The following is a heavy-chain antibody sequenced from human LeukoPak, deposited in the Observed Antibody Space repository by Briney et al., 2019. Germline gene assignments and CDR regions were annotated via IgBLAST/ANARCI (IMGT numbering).Heavy chain of an antibody. J-gene: IGHJ4*02. D-gene: IGHD3-22*01. CDR1: GFIFSNYG. CDR2: ISASGSAT. CDR3: ARGYYDSSGYYPYYFDY. Sequence: GGSLRLSCAASGFIFSNYGMNWVRQAPGKGLEWVAAISASGSATSYADSVRGRFTISRDNSKSTTYLQMNSLRAEDTAVYYCARGYYDSSGYYPYYFDYWGQGTLVTVSS. V-gene: IGHV3-23*01.